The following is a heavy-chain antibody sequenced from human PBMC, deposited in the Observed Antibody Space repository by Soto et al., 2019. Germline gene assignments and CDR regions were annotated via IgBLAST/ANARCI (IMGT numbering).Heavy chain of an antibody. Sequence: QVHLVQSGAEVKKPGASVKVSCKGSGYAFTTYGITWVRQAPGQGLEWMGWISAHNGNTNYAQKLQGRVTVTRDTSTSTAYSELRSLRSDATAVYYCARGRHGDYWGQGALVTVSS. V-gene: IGHV1-18*01. J-gene: IGHJ4*02. CDR3: ARGRHGDY. CDR2: ISAHNGNT. CDR1: GYAFTTYG.